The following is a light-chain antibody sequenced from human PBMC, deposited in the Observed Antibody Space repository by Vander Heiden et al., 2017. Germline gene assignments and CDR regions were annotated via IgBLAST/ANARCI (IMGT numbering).Light chain of an antibody. CDR3: SSWDDSLNGPV. CDR2: SSD. V-gene: IGLV1-44*01. CDR1: NSNIGIKA. J-gene: IGLJ3*02. Sequence: QSVLTQPPSASGTPGQGVTISCSGSNSNIGIKAVNWYQQLPGSAPKLLIYSSDQRPSGIPDRFSGSKSGTSASLAISGLQSEDEADYYCSSWDDSLNGPVFGGGTKLTVL.